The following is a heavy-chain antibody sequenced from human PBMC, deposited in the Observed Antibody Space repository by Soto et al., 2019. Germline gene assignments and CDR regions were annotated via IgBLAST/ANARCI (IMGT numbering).Heavy chain of an antibody. V-gene: IGHV3-7*01. Sequence: EVQLVESWGGLVQPGGSLILSCTASGFMFSTYLMSWVRQAPVKGLEWVANIRQGGNEKFYVDSVTGRFTISRDNAKKSLYLQMHSLRAEATAEYYCVGALTYEGPYDYYGMDVWGQGTTVTVSS. CDR2: IRQGGNEK. D-gene: IGHD3-16*01. CDR1: GFMFSTYL. CDR3: VGALTYEGPYDYYGMDV. J-gene: IGHJ6*02.